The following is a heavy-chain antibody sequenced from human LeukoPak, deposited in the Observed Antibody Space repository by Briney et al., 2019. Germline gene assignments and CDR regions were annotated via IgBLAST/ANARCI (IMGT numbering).Heavy chain of an antibody. J-gene: IGHJ6*02. D-gene: IGHD5-12*01. CDR2: ISGSGGST. CDR3: ARDWGHHSLVATIPVYYYYGMDV. CDR1: GFTFSSYA. Sequence: GGSLRLSCAASGFTFSSYAMSWVRQAPGKGLEWVSAISGSGGSTYYADSVKGRFTISRDNSKNTLYLQMNSLRAEDTAVYYCARDWGHHSLVATIPVYYYYGMDVWGQGTTVTVSS. V-gene: IGHV3-23*01.